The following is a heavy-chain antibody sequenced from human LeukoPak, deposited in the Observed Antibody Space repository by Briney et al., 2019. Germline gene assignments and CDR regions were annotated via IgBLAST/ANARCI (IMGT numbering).Heavy chain of an antibody. CDR3: ARRGSSYYYDSSGFTPGAEYFQH. CDR2: ISSSSSYI. CDR1: GFTFSSYS. D-gene: IGHD3-22*01. J-gene: IGHJ1*01. Sequence: GGSLRLSCAASGFTFSSYSMNWVRQAPGKGLEWVSSISSSSSYIYYADSVKGRFTISRDNAKNSLYPQMNSLRAEDTAVYYCARRGSSYYYDSSGFTPGAEYFQHWGRGTLVTVSS. V-gene: IGHV3-21*01.